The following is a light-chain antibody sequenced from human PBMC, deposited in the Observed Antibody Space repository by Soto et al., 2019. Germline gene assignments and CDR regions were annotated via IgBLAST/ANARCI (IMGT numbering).Light chain of an antibody. CDR3: QQSYSTPYT. CDR2: AAS. CDR1: QTISSS. Sequence: DIQMTQSPSSLSASVGDRVSITCRASQTISSSLNWYQQKSGKAPKLLIYAASSLQSGVPSRFSGSESGTDFTLTISSLQSEDFATYYCQQSYSTPYTFGQGTKVDIK. V-gene: IGKV1-39*01. J-gene: IGKJ2*01.